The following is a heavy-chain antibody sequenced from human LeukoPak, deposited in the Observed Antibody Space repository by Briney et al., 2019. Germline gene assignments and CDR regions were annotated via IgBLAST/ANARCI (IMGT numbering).Heavy chain of an antibody. CDR2: IYYSGST. J-gene: IGHJ4*02. CDR1: GGSTSSYY. D-gene: IGHD6-19*01. Sequence: SETLSLTCTVSGGSTSSYYWSWIRQPPGKGLEWIGYIYYSGSTNYNPSLKSRVTISVDTSKNQFSLKLSSVTAADTAVYYCARVGYSSGWYFDYWGQGTLVTVSS. V-gene: IGHV4-59*01. CDR3: ARVGYSSGWYFDY.